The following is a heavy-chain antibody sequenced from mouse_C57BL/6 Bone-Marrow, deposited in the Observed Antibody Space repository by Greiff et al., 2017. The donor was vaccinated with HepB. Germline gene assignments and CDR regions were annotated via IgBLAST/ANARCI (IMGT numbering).Heavy chain of an antibody. CDR3: ARDGYWYFDV. Sequence: EVKVVESEGGLVQPGSSMKLSCTASGFTFSDYYMAWVRQVPEKGLEWVANINYDGSSTYYLDSLKSRFIISRDNAKNILNLQMSSLKSEDTATYYCARDGYWYFDVWGTGTTVTVSS. CDR1: GFTFSDYY. V-gene: IGHV5-16*01. J-gene: IGHJ1*03. CDR2: INYDGSST.